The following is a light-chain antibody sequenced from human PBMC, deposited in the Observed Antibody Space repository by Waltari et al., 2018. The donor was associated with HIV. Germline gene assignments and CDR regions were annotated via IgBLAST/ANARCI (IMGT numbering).Light chain of an antibody. CDR1: ALPRQF. CDR2: KDS. Sequence: VSPGQTARLTCSGDALPRQFVYWYQQKPGQAPIVVIYKDSERPSGIPERFSGFISGTTATLTISAVQAEDEADYYCQSADITGTLGVFGGGTRLTV. V-gene: IGLV3-25*03. J-gene: IGLJ2*01. CDR3: QSADITGTLGV.